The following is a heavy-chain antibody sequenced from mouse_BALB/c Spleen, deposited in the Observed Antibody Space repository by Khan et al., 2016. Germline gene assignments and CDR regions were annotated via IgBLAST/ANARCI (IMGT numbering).Heavy chain of an antibody. CDR2: IYPGDGDT. J-gene: IGHJ2*01. Sequence: QVQLKQSGAELARPGASVKLSCKASGYTFTSYWMQWVKQRPGQGLEWIGAIYPGDGDTRYTQKFKGKATLTADKSSSTAYMQLSSLASEDSAVYYCANYYGSSYDYFDNWGQGTTLTVSS. V-gene: IGHV1-87*01. CDR1: GYTFTSYW. CDR3: ANYYGSSYDYFDN. D-gene: IGHD1-1*01.